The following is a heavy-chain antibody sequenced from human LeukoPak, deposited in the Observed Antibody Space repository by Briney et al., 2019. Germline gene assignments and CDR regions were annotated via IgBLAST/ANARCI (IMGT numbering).Heavy chain of an antibody. D-gene: IGHD2-21*02. CDR2: IYIDHKT. CDR1: RISVGRNY. Sequence: GGSLRLSCAASRISVGRNYMSWVRQAPGEGLEWVALIYIDHKTYYADSVKGRFTISRDNSKNTLFLQMNSLRVDDTAVYFCARDGASCGDDCYSDFWGQGTLVTVSS. V-gene: IGHV3-53*01. CDR3: ARDGASCGDDCYSDF. J-gene: IGHJ4*02.